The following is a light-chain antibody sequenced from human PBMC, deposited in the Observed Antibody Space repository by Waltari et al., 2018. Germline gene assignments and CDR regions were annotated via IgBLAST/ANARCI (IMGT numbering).Light chain of an antibody. CDR3: LQYMNWPRT. J-gene: IGKJ1*01. V-gene: IGKV3-15*01. Sequence: EIVMTQSPATLSVSPGERATLSCRASQNVYTNLAWYQQKPGQAPRLLIYGASTRATDIPARFSGSGSGTEFTLTISSLESEDFAIFYCLQYMNWPRTFGQGTKVEIK. CDR2: GAS. CDR1: QNVYTN.